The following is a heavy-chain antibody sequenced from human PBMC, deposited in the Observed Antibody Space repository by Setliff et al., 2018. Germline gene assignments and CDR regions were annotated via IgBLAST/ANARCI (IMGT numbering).Heavy chain of an antibody. CDR3: AKRGPYCSGGTCHYYFDY. Sequence: GGSLRLSCAASGFTFSSYWMSWVRQAPGKGLEWVSGISGSGGMTYYADSVKGRFTISRDNSKNTVYLEMNSLRAEDTAVYYCAKRGPYCSGGTCHYYFDYWGQGTLVTVSS. J-gene: IGHJ4*02. CDR2: ISGSGGMT. V-gene: IGHV3-23*01. CDR1: GFTFSSYW. D-gene: IGHD2-15*01.